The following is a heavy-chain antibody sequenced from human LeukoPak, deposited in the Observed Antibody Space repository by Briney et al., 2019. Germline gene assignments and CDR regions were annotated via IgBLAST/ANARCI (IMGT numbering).Heavy chain of an antibody. CDR3: AREGLDYYDSSGHSELDY. CDR2: INTNTGNP. CDR1: GYTFTSYA. D-gene: IGHD3-22*01. V-gene: IGHV7-4-1*02. Sequence: ASVKVSCKASGYTFTSYAMNWVRQAPGQGLEWMGWINTNTGNPTYAQGFTGRFVFSLDTSVSTAYLQISSLKAEDTAVYYCAREGLDYYDSSGHSELDYWGQGTLVTVSS. J-gene: IGHJ4*02.